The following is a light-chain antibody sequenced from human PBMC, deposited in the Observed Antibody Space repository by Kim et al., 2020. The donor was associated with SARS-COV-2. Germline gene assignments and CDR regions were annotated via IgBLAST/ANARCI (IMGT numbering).Light chain of an antibody. CDR2: DAS. CDR1: PSVSNY. CDR3: QQRNNWPPVT. V-gene: IGKV3-11*01. J-gene: IGKJ4*01. Sequence: SPGERATLSCRASPSVSNYLAWYQQRPGQAPRLLIYDASNRATGIPARFSGSGSGTDFTLTNSSLEPEDFAVYYCQQRNNWPPVTFGGGTKVDIK.